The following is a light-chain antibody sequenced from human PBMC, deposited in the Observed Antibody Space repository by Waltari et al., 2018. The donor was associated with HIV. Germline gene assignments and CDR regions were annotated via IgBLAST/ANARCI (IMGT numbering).Light chain of an antibody. CDR1: SSDVAGYNY. J-gene: IGLJ2*01. CDR3: SSYTTSITHVV. CDR2: EDV. V-gene: IGLV2-14*01. Sequence: QSALTQPASVSGSPGKSITISCPGTSSDVAGYNYVSWHQQHLCTAPKLSILEDVNRPSGVSPRFSGSKSGNTASLTISGLQAEDEANYFCSSYTTSITHVVFGGGTKLTVL.